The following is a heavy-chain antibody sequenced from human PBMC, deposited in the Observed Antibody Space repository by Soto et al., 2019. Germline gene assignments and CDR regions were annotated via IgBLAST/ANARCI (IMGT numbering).Heavy chain of an antibody. CDR2: TYYRSKWYN. Sequence: PSQTLSLTCVISGDSVSINSAAWNWIRQSPSRGLEWLGRTYYRSKWYNDYAVSVKSRITINPDTSKNQFSLQLNSVTPEDTAVYYCARPSLGPYDFWSGYISMDVWGQGTTVTVSS. CDR3: ARPSLGPYDFWSGYISMDV. D-gene: IGHD3-3*01. CDR1: GDSVSINSAA. J-gene: IGHJ6*02. V-gene: IGHV6-1*01.